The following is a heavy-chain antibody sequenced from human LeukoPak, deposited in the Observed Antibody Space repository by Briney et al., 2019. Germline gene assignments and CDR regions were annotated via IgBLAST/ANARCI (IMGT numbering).Heavy chain of an antibody. CDR3: ARDSGSYYFDY. CDR2: INHSGST. Sequence: SETLSLTCAVYGGSFSGYYWSWIRQPPGKGLEWIGEINHSGSTNYNPSLKSRVTISVDTSKNQFSLKLSSVTAADTAVYYCARDSGSYYFDYWGQGTLVTVSS. V-gene: IGHV4-34*01. D-gene: IGHD1-26*01. J-gene: IGHJ4*02. CDR1: GGSFSGYY.